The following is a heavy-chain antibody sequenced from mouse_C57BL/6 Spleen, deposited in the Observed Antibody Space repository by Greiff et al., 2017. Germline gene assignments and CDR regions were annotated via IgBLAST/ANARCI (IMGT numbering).Heavy chain of an antibody. CDR3: ARERSYWYFDV. CDR2: ISYSGST. V-gene: IGHV3-1*01. J-gene: IGHJ1*03. Sequence: EVKLEESGPGMVKPSQSLSLTCTVTGYSITSGYDWHWIRHFPGNKLEWMGYISYSGSTNYNPSLKSRISITHDTSKNHFFLRLNSVTTEDTATYYCARERSYWYFDVWGTGTTVTVSS. CDR1: GYSITSGYD.